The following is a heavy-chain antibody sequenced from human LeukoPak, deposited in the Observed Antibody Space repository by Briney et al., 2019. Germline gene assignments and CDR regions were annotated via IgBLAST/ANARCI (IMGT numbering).Heavy chain of an antibody. V-gene: IGHV3-23*01. Sequence: PGGSLRLSCAASGLTFSRYAMSWVRQAPGKGLEWVSGVSTSGGSTYYADSVKGRFTISRDNSKNTLHLQMNSLRAEDTAIYYCAKQAYDSPRTDFDYWGQEPWSPSP. J-gene: IGHJ4*01. CDR3: AKQAYDSPRTDFDY. CDR1: GLTFSRYA. D-gene: IGHD3-22*01. CDR2: VSTSGGST.